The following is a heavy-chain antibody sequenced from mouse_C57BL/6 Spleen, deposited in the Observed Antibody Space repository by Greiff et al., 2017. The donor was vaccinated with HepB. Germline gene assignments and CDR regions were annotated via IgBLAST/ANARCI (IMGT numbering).Heavy chain of an antibody. Sequence: QVQLQQSGAELVKPGASVKLSCKASGYTFTSYWMHWVKQRPGRGLEWIGRIDPNSGGTKYNEKFKSKATLTVDKPSSTAYMQLSSLTSEDSAVYYCARLDFYDGYYPYAMDYWGQGTSVTVSS. CDR1: GYTFTSYW. J-gene: IGHJ4*01. CDR3: ARLDFYDGYYPYAMDY. CDR2: IDPNSGGT. V-gene: IGHV1-72*01. D-gene: IGHD2-3*01.